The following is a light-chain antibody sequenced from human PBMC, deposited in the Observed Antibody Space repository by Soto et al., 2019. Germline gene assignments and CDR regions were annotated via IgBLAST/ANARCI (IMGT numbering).Light chain of an antibody. V-gene: IGLV2-8*01. CDR2: EVS. CDR1: SSDVGGYNY. CDR3: SSYAGSNNRVYV. J-gene: IGLJ1*01. Sequence: QSVLTQPPSASGSPGQSVTISCTGTSSDVGGYNYVSWYQQHPGKAPKLMIYEVSKRPSGVPDRFSGSKSGNTASLTVSGLQAEDEADYYCSSYAGSNNRVYVFGTGTNVTVL.